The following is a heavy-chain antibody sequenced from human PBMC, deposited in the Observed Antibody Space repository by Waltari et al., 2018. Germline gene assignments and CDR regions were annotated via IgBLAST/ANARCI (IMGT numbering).Heavy chain of an antibody. D-gene: IGHD3-3*01. V-gene: IGHV4-61*02. CDR3: ARDTIVGVRGMDV. J-gene: IGHJ6*03. Sequence: QVQLQESGPGLVKPSQTLSLTCTVSGGSISSGSYYWSWIRQPAGKGLEWIGRIYTSGSTNYNPSLKSRVTISVDTSKNQFSLKLSSVTAADTAVYYCARDTIVGVRGMDVWGKGTTVTVSS. CDR2: IYTSGST. CDR1: GGSISSGSYY.